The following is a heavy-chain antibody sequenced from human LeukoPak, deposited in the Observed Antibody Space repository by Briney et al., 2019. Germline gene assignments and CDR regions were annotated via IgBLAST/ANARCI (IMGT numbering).Heavy chain of an antibody. D-gene: IGHD6-13*01. CDR2: IYYSGST. CDR3: ARKDSSSHFDY. J-gene: IGHJ4*02. Sequence: SETLSLTCTVSGGSISSYYWSWIRQPPGKGLEWIGYIYYSGSTNYNPSLKSRVTISVDTSKNQSSLKLSSVTAADTAVYYCARKDSSSHFDYWGQGTLVTVSS. V-gene: IGHV4-59*01. CDR1: GGSISSYY.